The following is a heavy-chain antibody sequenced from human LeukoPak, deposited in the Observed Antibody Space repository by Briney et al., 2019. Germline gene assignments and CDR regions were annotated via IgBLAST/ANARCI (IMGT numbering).Heavy chain of an antibody. Sequence: PSETLSLTCSVSGGSMSSYYWTWIRQPAGKGLEWIGRIHGSGISNYNPSLKSRVTVSLDTSKNEFSLKVASVTAADTAVYYCSRGHNWNDWFDAWGQGTLVTVSS. CDR1: GGSMSSYY. D-gene: IGHD1-20*01. CDR2: IHGSGIS. V-gene: IGHV4-4*07. J-gene: IGHJ5*02. CDR3: SRGHNWNDWFDA.